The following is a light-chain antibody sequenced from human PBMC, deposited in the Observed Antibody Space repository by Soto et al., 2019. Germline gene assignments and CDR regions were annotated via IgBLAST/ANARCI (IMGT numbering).Light chain of an antibody. Sequence: QSALTQPASVSGSPGQSITISCSGTRSDIGSYNYVAWYQQFPGKTPKLKIYEVSNRPSGVSNRFSGSKSGYTASLTISELQAEDEADYYCTSFTSSSTWVFGGGTKVTVL. CDR3: TSFTSSSTWV. CDR2: EVS. V-gene: IGLV2-14*01. CDR1: RSDIGSYNY. J-gene: IGLJ3*02.